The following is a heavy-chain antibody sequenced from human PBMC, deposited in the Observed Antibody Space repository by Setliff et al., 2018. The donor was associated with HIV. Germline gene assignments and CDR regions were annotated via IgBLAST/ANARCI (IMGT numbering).Heavy chain of an antibody. CDR2: INPNSGGT. CDR3: AREDYYYYGMDV. Sequence: ASVKVSCKASGYTFTGYYMHWVRQAPGQGLEWMGWINPNSGGTTYAQKFQGRVTMTRDTSISTAYMEVSRLISDDTAVYYCAREDYYYYGMDVWGQGTTVTVSS. V-gene: IGHV1-2*02. CDR1: GYTFTGYY. J-gene: IGHJ6*02.